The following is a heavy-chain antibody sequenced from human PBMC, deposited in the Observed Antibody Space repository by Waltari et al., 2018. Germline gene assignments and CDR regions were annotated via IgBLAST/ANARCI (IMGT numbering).Heavy chain of an antibody. D-gene: IGHD3-16*01. J-gene: IGHJ5*02. CDR2: IIPIFGTAP. CDR3: ARRQLGGAFDP. V-gene: IGHV1-69*12. CDR1: GGTFGSYA. Sequence: QVQLVQSGAEVRKPGSSVKVSCKAFGGTFGSYAITWVRQAPGEGLEWMGGIIPIFGTAPNYAQKFQGRLTITADESTATVYMDLSSLRSDDTAVYYCARRQLGGAFDPWGQGTLVSVSS.